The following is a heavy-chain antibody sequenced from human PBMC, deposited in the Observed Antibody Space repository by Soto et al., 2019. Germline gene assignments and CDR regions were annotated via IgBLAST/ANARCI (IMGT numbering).Heavy chain of an antibody. CDR1: GLTFSRYT. D-gene: IGHD2-15*01. J-gene: IGHJ4*02. V-gene: IGHV3-23*01. CDR2: INRSGDNT. Sequence: PRLSCATSGLTFSRYTMSWVRQAPGKGLEWVSTINRSGDNTYYADSVKGRFTISRDNSKNTLYLQMNSLRAEDTAIYYCAKIGFEVVVTATLNYWGQGTLVTVYS. CDR3: AKIGFEVVVTATLNY.